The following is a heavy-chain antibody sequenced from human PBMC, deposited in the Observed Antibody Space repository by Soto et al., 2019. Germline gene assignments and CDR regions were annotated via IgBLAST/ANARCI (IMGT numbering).Heavy chain of an antibody. CDR3: AKDRVQLLPYGNYGMDV. Sequence: EVQLLESGGGLVQPGGSLRLSCAASGFTFSSYAMSWVRQAPGKGLERVSAISGSGGSTYYADSVKGRFTISRDNSKNTLYLQMNSLRAEDTAVYYCAKDRVQLLPYGNYGMDVWGQGTTVTVSS. V-gene: IGHV3-23*01. CDR2: ISGSGGST. D-gene: IGHD2-2*01. J-gene: IGHJ6*02. CDR1: GFTFSSYA.